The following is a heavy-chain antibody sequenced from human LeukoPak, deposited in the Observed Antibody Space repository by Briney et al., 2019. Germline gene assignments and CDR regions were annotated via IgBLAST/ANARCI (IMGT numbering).Heavy chain of an antibody. D-gene: IGHD3-22*01. J-gene: IGHJ4*02. CDR1: GFTFSTYA. CDR3: ASSGYYFGYESYFAY. CDR2: ISGRGIST. V-gene: IGHV3-23*01. Sequence: GGSLRLSCAASGFTFSTYAMSWVRQAPGKGLEWVSFISGRGISTYYADSVKGRFTISRDNAKNSLYLQMNSLRAEDTAVFYCASSGYYFGYESYFAYWGQGTLVTVSS.